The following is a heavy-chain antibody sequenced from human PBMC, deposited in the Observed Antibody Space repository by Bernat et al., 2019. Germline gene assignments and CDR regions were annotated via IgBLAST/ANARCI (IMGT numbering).Heavy chain of an antibody. CDR1: GFTFSSYA. CDR3: ARDPGPATRRYFDY. V-gene: IGHV3-30-3*01. J-gene: IGHJ4*02. CDR2: ISYDGSNK. D-gene: IGHD2-15*01. Sequence: QVQLVESGGGVVQHGRSLRLSCAASGFTFSSYAMHWVRQAPGKGLEWVAVISYDGSNKYYADSVKGRFTISRDNSKNTLYLQMNSLRAEDTAVYYCARDPGPATRRYFDYWGQGTLVTVSS.